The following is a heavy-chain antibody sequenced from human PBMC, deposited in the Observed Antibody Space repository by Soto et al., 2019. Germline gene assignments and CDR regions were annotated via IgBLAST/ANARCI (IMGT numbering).Heavy chain of an antibody. CDR2: IYYSGST. Sequence: KPSETLSLTCTVSGGSISSGGYYWSWIRQHPGKDLEWLGYIYYSGSTYYNPSLKSRVTISVDTSKNQLSLKPSSVTAADMAVYSCARGPQQLYYYGMDVWGQGTTVTVSS. CDR3: ARGPQQLYYYGMDV. CDR1: GGSISSGGYY. D-gene: IGHD6-13*01. J-gene: IGHJ6*02. V-gene: IGHV4-31*03.